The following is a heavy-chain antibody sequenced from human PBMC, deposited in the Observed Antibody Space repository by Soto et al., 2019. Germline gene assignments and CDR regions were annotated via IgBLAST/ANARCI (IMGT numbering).Heavy chain of an antibody. CDR2: INPRNGNT. V-gene: IGHV1-18*04. D-gene: IGHD1-1*01. CDR3: VRDPTDNRPSVYFDL. J-gene: IGHJ2*01. Sequence: QVQLVQSGAEVKMPGASVKVSCKASGYTFSDYSISWVRQAPGQGLEWMGYINPRNGNTKNAQKVQGRVTMTTDTSTNTAYLELRSLGSDDTAVYYCVRDPTDNRPSVYFDLWGGGTLVTVSS. CDR1: GYTFSDYS.